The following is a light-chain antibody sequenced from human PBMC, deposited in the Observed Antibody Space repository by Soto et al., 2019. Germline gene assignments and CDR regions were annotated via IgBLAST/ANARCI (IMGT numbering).Light chain of an antibody. J-gene: IGKJ4*01. CDR2: DAS. CDR1: QSVSRY. CDR3: QQRSSWPLT. V-gene: IGKV3-11*01. Sequence: EIFLTQSPATLSLSPGERATLSCRASQSVSRYLAWYQQKPGRAPRLLIYDASNRAAGIPARFSGVGSGTDFTLTISNLEPEDFAIYYCQQRSSWPLTFGGGNTVEIK.